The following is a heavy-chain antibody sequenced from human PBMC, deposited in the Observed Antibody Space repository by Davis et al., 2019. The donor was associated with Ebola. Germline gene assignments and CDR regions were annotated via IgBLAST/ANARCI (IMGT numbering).Heavy chain of an antibody. J-gene: IGHJ6*02. CDR1: GGTFSSYA. V-gene: IGHV1-69*06. Sequence: SVKVSCKASGGTFSSYAISWVRQAPGPGLEWMGGIIPIFGTANYAQKFQGRVTITADKSTSTAYMELSSLRSEDTAVYYCAGCFEYYYYGMDVWGQGTTVTVSS. CDR3: AGCFEYYYYGMDV. CDR2: IIPIFGTA. D-gene: IGHD2-15*01.